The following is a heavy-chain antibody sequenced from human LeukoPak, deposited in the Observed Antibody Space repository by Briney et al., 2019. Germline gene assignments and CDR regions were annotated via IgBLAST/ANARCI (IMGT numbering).Heavy chain of an antibody. CDR3: ARGLEYSYGEYYFDY. V-gene: IGHV4-31*02. J-gene: IGHJ4*02. D-gene: IGHD5-18*01. CDR2: XYYSGST. Sequence: GYXYYSGSTYYNPSLKSRVTISVDTSKNQFSLKLSSVTAADTAVYYCARGLEYSYGEYYFDYWGQGTLVTVSS.